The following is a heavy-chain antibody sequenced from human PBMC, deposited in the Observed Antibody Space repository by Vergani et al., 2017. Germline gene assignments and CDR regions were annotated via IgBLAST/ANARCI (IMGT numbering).Heavy chain of an antibody. D-gene: IGHD6-6*01. Sequence: EVQLVETGGDLVKPGGSLRLSCAASGFSFGRYTMDWVRQAPGKGLEWVSSISSGGTYTYYADSVKGRFTISRDNAKKSLYLQMNSLRAEDTALYYCAKDLGTSSGGGWFDPWGQGTLVTVSS. V-gene: IGHV3-21*02. CDR2: ISSGGTYT. CDR1: GFSFGRYT. CDR3: AKDLGTSSGGGWFDP. J-gene: IGHJ5*02.